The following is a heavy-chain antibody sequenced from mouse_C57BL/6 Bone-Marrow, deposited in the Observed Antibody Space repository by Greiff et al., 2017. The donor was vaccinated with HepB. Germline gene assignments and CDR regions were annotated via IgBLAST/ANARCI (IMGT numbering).Heavy chain of an antibody. J-gene: IGHJ1*03. CDR1: GFSLTSYG. V-gene: IGHV2-5*01. Sequence: QVQLQQSGPGPVHPPQSLSITCTVSGFSLTSYGVHWVRQSPGKGLEWLGVIWRGGSTDYNAAFMSRLSITMDNSKSQVFFKMNSLQADDTAIYYCAKRLGPYWYFDVWGTGTTVTVSS. CDR2: IWRGGST. D-gene: IGHD4-1*01. CDR3: AKRLGPYWYFDV.